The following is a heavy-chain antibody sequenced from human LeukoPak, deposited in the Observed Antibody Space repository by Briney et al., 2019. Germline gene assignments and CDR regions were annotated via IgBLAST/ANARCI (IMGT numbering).Heavy chain of an antibody. D-gene: IGHD1-26*01. CDR2: ISSSGSTI. J-gene: IGHJ4*02. V-gene: IGHV3-11*04. CDR1: GFTFGDHY. Sequence: GGSLRLSCAASGFTFGDHYLAWVRQAPGKGLEWVSYISSSGSTIYYADSVKGRFTISRDNAKNSLYLQMNSLRAEDTAVYYCARGDSGSYYFDYWGQGTLVTVSS. CDR3: ARGDSGSYYFDY.